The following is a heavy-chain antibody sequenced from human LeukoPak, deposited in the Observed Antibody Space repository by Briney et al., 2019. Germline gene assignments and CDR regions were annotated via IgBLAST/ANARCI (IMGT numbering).Heavy chain of an antibody. CDR1: GYTFTSYG. V-gene: IGHV1-18*01. CDR2: ISAYNGNT. J-gene: IGHJ4*02. Sequence: ASVKVSCKAPGYTFTSYGISWVRQAPGQGLEWMGWISAYNGNTNYAQKLQGRVTMTTDTSTSTAYMELRSLRSDDTAVYYCARVPNYGSGSYYNTPSSYWGQGTLVTVSS. CDR3: ARVPNYGSGSYYNTPSSY. D-gene: IGHD3-10*01.